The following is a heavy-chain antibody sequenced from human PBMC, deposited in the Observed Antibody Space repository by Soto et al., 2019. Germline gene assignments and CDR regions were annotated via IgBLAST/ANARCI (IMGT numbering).Heavy chain of an antibody. CDR3: ARHPERIAQIGWFDP. J-gene: IGHJ5*02. CDR2: ISSSSSTI. D-gene: IGHD6-13*01. Sequence: EVQLVESGGGLVQPGGSLRLSCAASGFTFSSYSMNWVRQAPGKGLEWVSYISSSSSTIYYADSVKGRFTISRDNAKNSPYLQMNSLRDEDTDVYYCARHPERIAQIGWFDPWGQGTLVTVSS. V-gene: IGHV3-48*02. CDR1: GFTFSSYS.